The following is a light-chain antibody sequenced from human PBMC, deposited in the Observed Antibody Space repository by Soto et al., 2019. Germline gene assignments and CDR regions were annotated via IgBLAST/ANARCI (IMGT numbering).Light chain of an antibody. CDR3: QVWDSSSDHYV. CDR2: YDS. Sequence: SYVLTQPPSLSVAPGKTARITCGGNNIGSKSVHWYQQKPGQAPVLVIYYDSDRPSGIPERFSGSNSGNTATLTISRVEAGDEADYYCQVWDSSSDHYVFGTGTKLPS. J-gene: IGLJ1*01. CDR1: NIGSKS. V-gene: IGLV3-21*04.